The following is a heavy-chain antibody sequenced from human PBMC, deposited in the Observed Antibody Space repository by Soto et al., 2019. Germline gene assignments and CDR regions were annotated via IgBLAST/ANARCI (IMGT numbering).Heavy chain of an antibody. V-gene: IGHV4-59*01. CDR1: GASISSYY. J-gene: IGHJ4*02. CDR2: IYYTGST. Sequence: PSETLSLTCTVSGASISSYYWSWIRQPPGKGLEWIAYIYYTGSTNYNPSLKSRVTLSADTSKNQFSLKLSSVTAADTAMYYCARVDSSGSYFDSWGQGTLVTVSS. CDR3: ARVDSSGSYFDS. D-gene: IGHD3-22*01.